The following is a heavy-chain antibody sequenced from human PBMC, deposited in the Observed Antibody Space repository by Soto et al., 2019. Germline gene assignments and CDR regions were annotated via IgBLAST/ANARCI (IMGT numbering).Heavy chain of an antibody. CDR3: ARGGQHDFWSGYQASDAFDI. CDR2: ISAYNGNT. CDR1: GYTFTSYG. V-gene: IGHV1-18*01. J-gene: IGHJ3*02. D-gene: IGHD3-3*01. Sequence: ASVKVSFKASGYTFTSYGISWVRQAPGQGLEWMGWISAYNGNTNYAQKLQGRVTMTTDTSTSTAYMELRSLRSDDTAVYYCARGGQHDFWSGYQASDAFDIWGQGTMVTVSS.